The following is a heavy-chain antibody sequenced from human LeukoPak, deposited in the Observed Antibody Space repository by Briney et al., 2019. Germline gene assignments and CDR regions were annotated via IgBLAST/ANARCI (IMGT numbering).Heavy chain of an antibody. Sequence: GGSLRLSCAASGFTFSDYYMSWIRQAPGKGLEWVSYISSSSSYTNYADSVKGRFTISRDNAKNSLYLQMNSLRAEDTAVYYCASPLLDYYDSSGYYSQIDYWGRGTLVTVSS. D-gene: IGHD3-22*01. J-gene: IGHJ4*02. CDR1: GFTFSDYY. V-gene: IGHV3-11*06. CDR3: ASPLLDYYDSSGYYSQIDY. CDR2: ISSSSSYT.